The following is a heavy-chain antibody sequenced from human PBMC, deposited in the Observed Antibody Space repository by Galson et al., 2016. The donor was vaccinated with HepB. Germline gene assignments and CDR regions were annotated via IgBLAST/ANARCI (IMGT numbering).Heavy chain of an antibody. CDR1: GDSVSSNNAG. Sequence: AISGDSVSSNNAGWNCIRQSPSRGLEWLGRTYYRSKWFYDYAESVKSRRTIKPDTTKNQFSLQLNSVTVEDTAVYYCTRVKELGRGFHSWGQGTLVIVSS. CDR2: TYYRSKWFY. J-gene: IGHJ4*02. CDR3: TRVKELGRGFHS. D-gene: IGHD7-27*01. V-gene: IGHV6-1*01.